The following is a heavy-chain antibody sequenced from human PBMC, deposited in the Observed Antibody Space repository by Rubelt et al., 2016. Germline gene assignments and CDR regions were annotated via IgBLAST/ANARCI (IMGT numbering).Heavy chain of an antibody. CDR1: GFTFSSCA. D-gene: IGHD5/OR15-5a*01. J-gene: IGHJ6*02. CDR2: IRGSGGTT. Sequence: GGGLVQPGESLRLSCAASGFTFSSCAMSWVRQAPGKGLEWVSLIRGSGGTTHYADSVKGRFTVSRDNSKNTLYLQMNSLRAEDTAVYYCTSVIYYSNYVWGQGTTVTVSS. V-gene: IGHV3-23*01. CDR3: TSVIYYSNYV.